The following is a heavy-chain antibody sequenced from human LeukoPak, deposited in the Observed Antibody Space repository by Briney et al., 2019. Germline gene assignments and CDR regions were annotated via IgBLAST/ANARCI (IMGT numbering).Heavy chain of an antibody. J-gene: IGHJ6*02. CDR1: DFTFSSYS. Sequence: PGGSLRLSCAASDFTFSSYSMNWVRQAPGKGLEWVSYISSSSSTIYYADSVKGRFTISRDNAKNSLYLQMNSLRDEDTAVYYCARDLTGYYDHYYYGMDVWGQGTTVTVSS. V-gene: IGHV3-48*02. CDR2: ISSSSSTI. CDR3: ARDLTGYYDHYYYGMDV. D-gene: IGHD3-9*01.